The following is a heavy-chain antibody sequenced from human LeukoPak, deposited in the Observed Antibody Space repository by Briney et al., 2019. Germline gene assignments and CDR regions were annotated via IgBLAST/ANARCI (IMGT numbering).Heavy chain of an antibody. V-gene: IGHV2-5*02. D-gene: IGHD3-3*01. Sequence: SGPTLVNPTQTLTLTCTFSGFSLSTSGVGVGWIRQPPGKALEWLALIYWDDDKRYSPSLKSRLTITKDTSKNQVVLTVTNMDPVDTATYYCAHGYYDFWSGYYTDYFDYWGQGTLVTVSS. J-gene: IGHJ4*02. CDR1: GFSLSTSGVG. CDR2: IYWDDDK. CDR3: AHGYYDFWSGYYTDYFDY.